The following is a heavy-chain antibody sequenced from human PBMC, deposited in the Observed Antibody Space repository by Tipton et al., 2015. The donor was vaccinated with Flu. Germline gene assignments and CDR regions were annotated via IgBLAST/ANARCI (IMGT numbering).Heavy chain of an antibody. CDR3: ARDLWNDRRSYYYYGVDV. V-gene: IGHV4-39*07. CDR1: GGSISTTIYY. D-gene: IGHD1-1*01. Sequence: TLSLTCTVSGGSISTTIYYWGWVRRPPGKGLEWIGSIYYSGTTYYNPSLKSRVTISIDASKNQFSLDLTSLTAADTAVYYCARDLWNDRRSYYYYGVDVWGHGTTVTVPS. CDR2: IYYSGTT. J-gene: IGHJ6*02.